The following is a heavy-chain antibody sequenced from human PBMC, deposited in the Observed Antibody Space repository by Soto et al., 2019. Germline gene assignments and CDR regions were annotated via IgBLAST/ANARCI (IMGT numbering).Heavy chain of an antibody. CDR2: IYYDGST. Sequence: SETLSLTCTVSGGSINNNNYYWAWIRQPPGKGLSWIASIYYDGSTYYNSSLKSRVTISRDTSKNHFSLRLTSMTAADTAVYYCPTVLVGATRNPDSDSWGQANMVNVSS. D-gene: IGHD2-15*01. CDR3: PTVLVGATRNPDSDS. J-gene: IGHJ4*02. V-gene: IGHV4-39*02. CDR1: GGSINNNNYY.